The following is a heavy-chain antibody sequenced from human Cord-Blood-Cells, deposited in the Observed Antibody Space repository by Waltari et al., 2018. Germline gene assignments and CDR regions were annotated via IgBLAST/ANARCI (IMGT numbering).Heavy chain of an antibody. D-gene: IGHD1-7*01. CDR1: GYTFTSYA. V-gene: IGHV1-3*01. CDR2: LNACNGNT. J-gene: IGHJ4*02. Sequence: QVQLVQPGAEVKKPGASVKVSCKASGYTFTSYAMHWVRQAPGQRLEWMGWLNACNGNTKYSQKFQGRVTMTRDTSASTAYMELGSLRSEYTAVYYCARGLADNWNYRDYFDYWGQGTLVTVSS. CDR3: ARGLADNWNYRDYFDY.